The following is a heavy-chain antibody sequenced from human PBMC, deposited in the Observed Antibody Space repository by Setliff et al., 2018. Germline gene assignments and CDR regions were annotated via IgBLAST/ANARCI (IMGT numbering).Heavy chain of an antibody. CDR2: LFDGGGA. V-gene: IGHV4-38-2*02. CDR1: GYSISNGFY. CDR3: ARDPHYDPTYSLPGHAFDF. D-gene: IGHD3-22*01. J-gene: IGHJ3*01. Sequence: SETLSLTCAVSGYSISNGFYWGWIRQSPVKGLEWIGSLFDGGGAYYSPSLKSRASISLDASKNQFALKLTSATAADTAVYYCARDPHYDPTYSLPGHAFDFWGQGIMVTVSS.